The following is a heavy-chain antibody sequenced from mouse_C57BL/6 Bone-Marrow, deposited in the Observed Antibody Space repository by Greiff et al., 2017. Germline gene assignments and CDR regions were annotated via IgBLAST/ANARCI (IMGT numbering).Heavy chain of an antibody. D-gene: IGHD1-1*02. CDR1: GYTFTSYW. V-gene: IGHV1-5*01. CDR3: TKSGSPHWYFDV. J-gene: IGHJ1*03. CDR2: IYPGNSDT. Sequence: EVQLQQSGTVLARPGASVKMSCKTSGYTFTSYWMHWVKQRPGQGLEWIGAIYPGNSDTSYNQKFKGKAKLTAVTSASTAYMELSSLTNEDSAVYYCTKSGSPHWYFDVWGTGTTVTVSS.